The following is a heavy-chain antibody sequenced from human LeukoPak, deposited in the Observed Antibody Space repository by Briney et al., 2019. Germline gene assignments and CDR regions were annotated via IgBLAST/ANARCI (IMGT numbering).Heavy chain of an antibody. V-gene: IGHV3-15*01. CDR1: GFTSTKAC. CDR2: IKSKTDGGTT. CDR3: TTDLFPNWSGVSCYLTNWSDP. J-gene: IGHJ5*02. D-gene: IGHD2-15*01. Sequence: GGSLRLSCAASGFTSTKACMSCVRQAPGKGLEWVGRIKSKTDGGTTDYAAPVKGRFTISRDDSKNTLYLQMNSLKTEDTAVYYCTTDLFPNWSGVSCYLTNWSDPWGQGTLVTVSS.